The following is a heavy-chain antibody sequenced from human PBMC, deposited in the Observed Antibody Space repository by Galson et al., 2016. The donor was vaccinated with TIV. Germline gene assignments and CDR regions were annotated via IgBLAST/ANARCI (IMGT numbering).Heavy chain of an antibody. V-gene: IGHV1-18*01. D-gene: IGHD3-22*01. CDR3: ARDPTYYDTNGWGH. Sequence: SVKVSCKASGYSFTNYGIAWVRQAPGQGLERMGWISTYNGYTDYAQKLQGRVTITTDTSTSTAYMELRSLRSDDTAMYYCARDPTYYDTNGWGHWGQGTLVIVSS. CDR2: ISTYNGYT. J-gene: IGHJ4*02. CDR1: GYSFTNYG.